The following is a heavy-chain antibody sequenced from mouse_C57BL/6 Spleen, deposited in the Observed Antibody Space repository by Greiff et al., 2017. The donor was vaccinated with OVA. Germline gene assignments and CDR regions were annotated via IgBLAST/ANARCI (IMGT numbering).Heavy chain of an antibody. CDR2: FYPGSGSI. J-gene: IGHJ4*01. V-gene: IGHV1-62-2*01. CDR3: ARHGGGYGSSPYYYAMDY. Sequence: VQLQQSGAELVKPGASVKLSCKASGYTFPEYTIHWVKQRSGQGLEWIGWFYPGSGSIKYNEKFKDKATLTADKSSSTVYMELSRLTSEDSAVYFCARHGGGYGSSPYYYAMDYWGQGTSVTVSS. CDR1: GYTFPEYT. D-gene: IGHD1-1*01.